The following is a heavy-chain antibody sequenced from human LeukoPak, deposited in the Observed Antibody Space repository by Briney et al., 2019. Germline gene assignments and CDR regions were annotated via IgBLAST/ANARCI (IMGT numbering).Heavy chain of an antibody. CDR2: INPNSGGT. CDR1: GYTFYGYY. Sequence: ASVSVSCKASGYTFYGYYMHWVRQAPGQGLEWMGWINPNSGGTNYAQKFQGRVTMTRDTSISTAYMELSRLRPDDTAVYYCARVGCSSTSCSNDYWGQGTLVTVSS. J-gene: IGHJ4*02. V-gene: IGHV1-2*02. D-gene: IGHD2-2*01. CDR3: ARVGCSSTSCSNDY.